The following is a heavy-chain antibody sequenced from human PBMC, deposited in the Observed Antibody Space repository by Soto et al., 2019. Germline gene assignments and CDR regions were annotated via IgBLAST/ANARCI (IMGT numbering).Heavy chain of an antibody. CDR3: EKSMIVVVRNYGMDG. CDR2: ISGSGGST. J-gene: IGHJ6*02. V-gene: IGHV3-23*01. Sequence: GALSLSAAAAGFTFSSYAMSWVRQAPGKGLEWVSAISGSGGSTYYADSVKGRFTISRDNSKNTLYLQMNRLRAEDTAVYYCEKSMIVVVRNYGMDGWGQGTTVNVSS. CDR1: GFTFSSYA. D-gene: IGHD3-22*01.